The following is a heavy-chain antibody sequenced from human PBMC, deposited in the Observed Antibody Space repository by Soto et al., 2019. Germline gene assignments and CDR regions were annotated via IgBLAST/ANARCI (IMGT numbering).Heavy chain of an antibody. V-gene: IGHV1-69*13. CDR2: IIPIFGTA. Sequence: SVKVSCKASGGTFSSYAISWVRQAPGQGLEWMGGIIPIFGTANYAQKFQGRVTITADESTSTAYMELSSLRSEDTAVYYCARLLLTGYSGVAYYYYMAVWGKGTTVTVSS. D-gene: IGHD3-9*01. CDR3: ARLLLTGYSGVAYYYYMAV. CDR1: GGTFSSYA. J-gene: IGHJ6*03.